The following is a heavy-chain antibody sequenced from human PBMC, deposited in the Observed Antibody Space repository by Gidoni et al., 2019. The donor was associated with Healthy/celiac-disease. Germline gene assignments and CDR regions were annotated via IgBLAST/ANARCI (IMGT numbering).Heavy chain of an antibody. CDR2: IYYSGSN. V-gene: IGHV4-31*03. J-gene: IGHJ3*02. CDR3: ARGTDWYGHAFDI. CDR1: VGYISSGGYY. Sequence: QVQLQASGPGLVKPSQTLSLTCTVSVGYISSGGYYWSWIRQHPGKGREWIEYIYYSGSNYYNPSLKSRVTISVDTAKNQFSLKLSSGTAADTAVYYCARGTDWYGHAFDIWGQGTMVTVS. D-gene: IGHD3-9*01.